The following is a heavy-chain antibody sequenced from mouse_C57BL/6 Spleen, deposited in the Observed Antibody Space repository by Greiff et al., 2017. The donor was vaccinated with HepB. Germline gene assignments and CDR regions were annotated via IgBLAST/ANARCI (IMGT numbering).Heavy chain of an antibody. J-gene: IGHJ2*01. Sequence: EVHGVESGGGLVKPGGSLKLSCAASGFTFSSYAMSWVRQTPEKRLEWVATISDGGSYTYYPDNVKGRFTISRDNAKNNLYLQMSHLKSEDTAMYYCARDKGAYDYDRAFDYWGQGTTLTVSS. D-gene: IGHD2-4*01. CDR1: GFTFSSYA. CDR2: ISDGGSYT. CDR3: ARDKGAYDYDRAFDY. V-gene: IGHV5-4*01.